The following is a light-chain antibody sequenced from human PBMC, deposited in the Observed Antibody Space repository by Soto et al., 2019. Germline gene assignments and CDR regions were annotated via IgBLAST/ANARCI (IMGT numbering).Light chain of an antibody. V-gene: IGKV1-33*01. J-gene: IGKJ2*01. CDR1: QDISNY. Sequence: DIQMTQSPSSLSASVGDRVTITCQASQDISNYLNWYQQKPGKAPKLLIYDASNLETGVPSRFSGSGYRTDFTFTISSQQPEDIATYYCQQYDNPIYTFGQGTKLEIK. CDR2: DAS. CDR3: QQYDNPIYT.